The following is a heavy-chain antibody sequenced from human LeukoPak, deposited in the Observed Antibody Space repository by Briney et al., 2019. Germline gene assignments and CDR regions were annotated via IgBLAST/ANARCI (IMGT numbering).Heavy chain of an antibody. Sequence: PSETLSLTCTVSGGSISSYYWSWIRQPPGKGLEWIGYIYYSGSTNYNPSLKSRVTISVVTSKNQFSLKLSSVTAADTAVYYCGRHLYGSGSSRGFDYWGQGNLVTVSS. D-gene: IGHD3-10*01. CDR3: GRHLYGSGSSRGFDY. CDR1: GGSISSYY. V-gene: IGHV4-59*08. J-gene: IGHJ4*02. CDR2: IYYSGST.